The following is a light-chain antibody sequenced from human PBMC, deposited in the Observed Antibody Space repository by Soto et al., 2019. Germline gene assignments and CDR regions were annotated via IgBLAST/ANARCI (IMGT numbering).Light chain of an antibody. V-gene: IGKV3-20*01. CDR2: AAS. J-gene: IGKJ1*01. CDR3: QQNYSTPGT. Sequence: DIELTQSPATLSASLGERATLSCRASQTVSSNFLAWYQQRPGQAPKLLIYAASSMETGIPDRFSGSGSGTDFTLTISRLQPEDLAAYYCQQNYSTPGTFGQGTKVDIK. CDR1: QTVSSNF.